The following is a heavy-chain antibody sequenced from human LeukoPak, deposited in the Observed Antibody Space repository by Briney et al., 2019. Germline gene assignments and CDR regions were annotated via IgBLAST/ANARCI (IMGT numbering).Heavy chain of an antibody. Sequence: GEPLKISCKGSGYSFTSYWIGWVRQMPGKGLEWMGIIYPGDSDTRYSPSFQGQVTISADKSISTAYLQWSSLKASDTAMYYCARLSIFGAIEVYYMDVWGKGTTVTVSS. CDR2: IYPGDSDT. CDR1: GYSFTSYW. CDR3: ARLSIFGAIEVYYMDV. J-gene: IGHJ6*03. V-gene: IGHV5-51*01. D-gene: IGHD3-3*01.